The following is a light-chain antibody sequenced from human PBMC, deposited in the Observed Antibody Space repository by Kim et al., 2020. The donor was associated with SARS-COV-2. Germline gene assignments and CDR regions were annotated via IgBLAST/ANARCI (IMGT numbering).Light chain of an antibody. CDR3: SSYTGSSTYV. CDR2: DVS. Sequence: QSVLTQPASVSGSPGQSMTISCTGTTSDVGGYNYVSWYQQHPGKAPKLMIYDVSKRPSGVSNRFSGSKSGKTASLTISGLQAEDEADYYCSSYTGSSTYVFGTGTKVTVL. V-gene: IGLV2-14*01. CDR1: TSDVGGYNY. J-gene: IGLJ1*01.